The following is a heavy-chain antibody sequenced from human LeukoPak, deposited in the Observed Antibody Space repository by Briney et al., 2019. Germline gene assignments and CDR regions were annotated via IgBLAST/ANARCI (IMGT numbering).Heavy chain of an antibody. J-gene: IGHJ4*02. Sequence: SETLSLPCTVSGGSISSYYWSWIRQPPGKGLEWIGYIYTSGSTNYNPSFKSRVTISVDTSKNQFSLKLSSVTAADTAVYYCARSGSSTTPRLDYWGQGTLVTVSS. CDR1: GGSISSYY. D-gene: IGHD2-2*01. CDR3: ARSGSSTTPRLDY. CDR2: IYTSGST. V-gene: IGHV4-4*09.